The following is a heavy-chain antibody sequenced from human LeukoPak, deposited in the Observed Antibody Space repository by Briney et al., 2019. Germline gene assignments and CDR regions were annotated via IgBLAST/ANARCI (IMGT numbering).Heavy chain of an antibody. J-gene: IGHJ4*02. CDR1: GGAISSYY. CDR3: VTHEAQSVESVGVAPGFDY. V-gene: IGHV4-59*01. D-gene: IGHD3-3*01. CDR2: IYYSGST. Sequence: PETLSLTCTVSGGAISSYYWSWIRQPPGKGLEWWGCIYYSGSTNYNPSLNSRVIVSVDTSKNQISLKLSSVTAADTPVYYCVTHEAQSVESVGVAPGFDYWGQGTLVTVSS.